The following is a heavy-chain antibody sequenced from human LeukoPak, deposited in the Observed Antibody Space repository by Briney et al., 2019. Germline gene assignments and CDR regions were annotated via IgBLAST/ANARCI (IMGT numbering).Heavy chain of an antibody. Sequence: PGGSLRLSCAASGFTFSSYAMSWVRQAPGKGLEWVSAIRGSGGSTYYADSVKGRFTISRDNSKNTLYLQMNSLRAEDTAVYYCAKRPKITIFGVAGNWFDPWGQGTLVTVSS. V-gene: IGHV3-23*01. CDR1: GFTFSSYA. CDR3: AKRPKITIFGVAGNWFDP. J-gene: IGHJ5*02. CDR2: IRGSGGST. D-gene: IGHD3-3*01.